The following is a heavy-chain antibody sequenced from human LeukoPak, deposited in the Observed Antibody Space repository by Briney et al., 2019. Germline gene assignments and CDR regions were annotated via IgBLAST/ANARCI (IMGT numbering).Heavy chain of an antibody. Sequence: ASVKVSCKASGYTFTSNYMHWVRQAPGQGLEWMGIINPSDSSTSYAQKFQGRVTMTRDTSTSTVYMELSSLRSEDTAVYYCARDPGYSSSWYYFDYWGQGTLVTVSS. CDR2: INPSDSST. CDR1: GYTFTSNY. V-gene: IGHV1-46*01. J-gene: IGHJ4*02. D-gene: IGHD6-13*01. CDR3: ARDPGYSSSWYYFDY.